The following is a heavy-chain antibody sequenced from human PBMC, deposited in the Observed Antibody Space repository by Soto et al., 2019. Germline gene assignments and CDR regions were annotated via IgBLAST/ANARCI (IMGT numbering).Heavy chain of an antibody. J-gene: IGHJ6*02. CDR2: ILYSGST. V-gene: IGHV4-59*01. CDR1: GASISNYH. Sequence: SETLSLTCTVSGASISNYHWSWIRRPPGKGLEWIGNILYSGSTKYNPSLKSRVTISVDTSKKQFSLKMSPVTAADTAVYYCAREPPRTPSLYPCGMDVWGPGTTVTVSS. CDR3: AREPPRTPSLYPCGMDV.